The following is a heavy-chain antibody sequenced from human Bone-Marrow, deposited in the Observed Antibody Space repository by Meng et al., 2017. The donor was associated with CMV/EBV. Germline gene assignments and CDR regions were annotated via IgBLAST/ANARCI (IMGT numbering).Heavy chain of an antibody. J-gene: IGHJ4*02. CDR3: AKDVRHCRSTSCYPLFFFDS. Sequence: GESLKISCAASGFSFSYYSMHWVRQAPGKGLEWVSFIQYDGNHKYDADSVKGRFTISRDNSRNMVYLQMNSLRPEDTAVYYCAKDVRHCRSTSCYPLFFFDSWGQGTLVTVPS. V-gene: IGHV3-30*02. CDR2: IQYDGNHK. D-gene: IGHD2-2*01. CDR1: GFSFSYYS.